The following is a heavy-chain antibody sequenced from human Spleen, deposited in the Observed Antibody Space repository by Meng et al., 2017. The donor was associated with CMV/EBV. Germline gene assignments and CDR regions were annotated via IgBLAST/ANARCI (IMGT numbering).Heavy chain of an antibody. D-gene: IGHD3-3*01. CDR3: ARDQIGDYDFWSGYYYGMDV. CDR1: GFTFSSYS. J-gene: IGHJ6*02. CDR2: ISSSSSYI. V-gene: IGHV3-21*01. Sequence: GESLKISCAASGFTFSSYSMNWVRQAPGKGLEWVSSISSSSSYIYYADSVKGRFTISRDNAKNSLYLQMNSLRAEDTAVYYCARDQIGDYDFWSGYYYGMDVWGQGTTVTVSS.